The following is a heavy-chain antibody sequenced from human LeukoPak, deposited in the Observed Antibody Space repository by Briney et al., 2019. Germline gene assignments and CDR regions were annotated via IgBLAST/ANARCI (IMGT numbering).Heavy chain of an antibody. D-gene: IGHD5-18*01. CDR3: ARDAALANVDY. CDR2: ISGSGGST. J-gene: IGHJ4*02. V-gene: IGHV3-23*01. CDR1: GFTFSSYA. Sequence: GGSLRLSCAASGFTFSSYAMSWVRQAPGKGLEWVSAISGSGGSTYYADSVKGRFTISRDDSKNTLYLQMSSLRAEDTAVYYCARDAALANVDYWGQGALVTVSS.